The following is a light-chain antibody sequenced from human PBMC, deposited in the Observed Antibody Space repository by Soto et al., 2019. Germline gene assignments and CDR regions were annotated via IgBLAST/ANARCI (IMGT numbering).Light chain of an antibody. CDR1: QGISSY. J-gene: IGKJ1*01. V-gene: IGKV1-8*01. CDR3: QQYYSYHRT. CDR2: AAS. Sequence: AIRMTQSPSSLSASTGDRVTITCRASQGISSYLAWYQQKPGKAPKLLIYAASTLQSGVPSRFSGSGSGTDFTLTISCLQSEDFATYYCQQYYSYHRTFGQGTKVEIK.